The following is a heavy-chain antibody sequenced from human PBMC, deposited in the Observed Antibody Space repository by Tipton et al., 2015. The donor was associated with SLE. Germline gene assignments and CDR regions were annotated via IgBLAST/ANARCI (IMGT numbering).Heavy chain of an antibody. D-gene: IGHD1-1*01. CDR1: GGSISSYY. CDR2: TYYSGST. J-gene: IGHJ3*02. CDR3: AGGRVNWASLDAFDI. Sequence: TLSLTCTVSGGSISSYYWSWIRQPPGKGLEWIGYTYYSGSTNYNPSPKSRVTRSIDTSKNQFSLKLSSVTAADTAVYYCAGGRVNWASLDAFDIWGQGTMVTVSS. V-gene: IGHV4-59*01.